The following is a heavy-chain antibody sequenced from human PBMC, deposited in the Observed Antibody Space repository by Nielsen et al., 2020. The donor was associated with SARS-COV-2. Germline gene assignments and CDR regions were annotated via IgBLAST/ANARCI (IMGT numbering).Heavy chain of an antibody. CDR2: ISYDGSNK. CDR3: APRGDSSGYGLGY. J-gene: IGHJ4*02. CDR1: GFTFSSYA. D-gene: IGHD3-22*01. V-gene: IGHV3-30-3*01. Sequence: GESLKISCAASGFTFSSYAMHWVRQAPGKGLEWVAVISYDGSNKYYADSVKGRFTISRDNSKNTLYLQMNSLRAEDTAVYYCAPRGDSSGYGLGYWGQGTLVTVSS.